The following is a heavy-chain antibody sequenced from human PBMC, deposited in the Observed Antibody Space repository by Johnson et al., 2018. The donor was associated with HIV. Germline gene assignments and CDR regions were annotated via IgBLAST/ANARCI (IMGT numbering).Heavy chain of an antibody. CDR1: GFTFSSYG. Sequence: VQLVESGGGVVQPGRSLRLSCAASGFTFSSYGIHWVRQAPGKGLEWVTFIQFDGSHKYSADFVKGRFTISRDTSKNTLYLQMNSLRAEDMAVYYCAKWGLGGAPKGAFDIWGQGTMVTVSS. D-gene: IGHD3-16*01. CDR2: IQFDGSHK. CDR3: AKWGLGGAPKGAFDI. J-gene: IGHJ3*02. V-gene: IGHV3-30*02.